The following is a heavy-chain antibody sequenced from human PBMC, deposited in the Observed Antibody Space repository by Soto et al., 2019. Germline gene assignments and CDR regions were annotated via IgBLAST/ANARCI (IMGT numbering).Heavy chain of an antibody. CDR2: INPNTGGT. CDR3: ATSLSTIAARPDY. J-gene: IGHJ4*02. D-gene: IGHD6-6*01. V-gene: IGHV1-2*02. Sequence: QVQLVQSGAEVKKPGASVKVSCTSSGYTFTDYFIHWVRQAPGQGLEWMGYINPNTGGTNYAQKLQGRVTMARDTSITSAYMELSWLTSDDTAVYYCATSLSTIAARPDYWGQGTLVTVSS. CDR1: GYTFTDYF.